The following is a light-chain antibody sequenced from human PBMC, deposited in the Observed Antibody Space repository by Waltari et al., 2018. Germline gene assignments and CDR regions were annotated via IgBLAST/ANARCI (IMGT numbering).Light chain of an antibody. V-gene: IGLV2-14*01. CDR2: DVS. Sequence: QSALTQPASVSGSPGQSITISCTGTSSDVGGYNYFSWYQQHPGKAPKLMIYDVSKRPSGVSNRFSGSKSGNTASLTISGLQAEDEADYYCSSYTSSSTFNWVFGGGTKLTVL. J-gene: IGLJ3*02. CDR1: SSDVGGYNY. CDR3: SSYTSSSTFNWV.